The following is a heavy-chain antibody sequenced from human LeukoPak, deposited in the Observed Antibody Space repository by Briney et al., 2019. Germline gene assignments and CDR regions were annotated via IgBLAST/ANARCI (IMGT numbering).Heavy chain of an antibody. Sequence: GGSLRLSCAASGFSFSTYSINWVRQAPGKGLEWVASISRNSNYIYYADSVKGRFTISRDNAKNSLYLQMNSLGTEDTAVYYCVRWGRQWSNWFDPWGQGTLVTVSS. CDR2: ISRNSNYI. D-gene: IGHD6-19*01. J-gene: IGHJ5*02. CDR3: VRWGRQWSNWFDP. V-gene: IGHV3-21*01. CDR1: GFSFSTYS.